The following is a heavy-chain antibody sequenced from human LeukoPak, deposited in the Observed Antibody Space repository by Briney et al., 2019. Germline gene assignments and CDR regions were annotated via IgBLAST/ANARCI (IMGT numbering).Heavy chain of an antibody. V-gene: IGHV4-59*01. CDR3: ARGSPSTYGAGVY. CDR1: GGSLSNYY. Sequence: SETLSLTCTVSGGSLSNYYWSWIRQPPGKGLEWIGYIYYSGSTIYHPSLESRVTISLDTAKNQFSLKLTSVTAADTAVYYCARGSPSTYGAGVYWGQGTLVTVSS. D-gene: IGHD4/OR15-4a*01. J-gene: IGHJ4*02. CDR2: IYYSGST.